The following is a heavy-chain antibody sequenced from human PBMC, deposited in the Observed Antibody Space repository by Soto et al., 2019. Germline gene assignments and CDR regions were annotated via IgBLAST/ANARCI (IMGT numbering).Heavy chain of an antibody. CDR2: ISGSGGIT. CDR1: GFTFNSYA. V-gene: IGHV3-23*01. D-gene: IGHD6-13*01. J-gene: IGHJ1*01. Sequence: EVQLLESGGGLVQPGGSLRLSCAVSGFTFNSYAMSWVRQAPGKGLEWVSVISGSGGITYYADSVKGRFTISRDNSKNTLYLQMNSLRAEDTAVYYCAIGGIGATGVLRDWGQGTLVTVSS. CDR3: AIGGIGATGVLRD.